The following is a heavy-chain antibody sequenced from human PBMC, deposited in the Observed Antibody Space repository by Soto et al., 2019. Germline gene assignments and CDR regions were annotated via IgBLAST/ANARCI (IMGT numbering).Heavy chain of an antibody. V-gene: IGHV1-46*01. CDR1: GYTLTTFF. CDR3: SREAIVAGATTGMDV. CDR2: INPGYPAGRST. Sequence: QVQLVQSGAEVKKPGASVKVSCKASGYTLTTFFMHWVRQAPGQGLEWMGVINPGYPAGRSTTYGKKVQGRVTMTTGTSPRNVYMELSRLRSDGTGVYYRSREAIVAGATTGMDVWGQGTTVTVSS. D-gene: IGHD1-26*01. J-gene: IGHJ6*02.